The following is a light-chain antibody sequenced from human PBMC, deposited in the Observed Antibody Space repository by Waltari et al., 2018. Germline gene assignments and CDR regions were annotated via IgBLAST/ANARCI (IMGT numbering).Light chain of an antibody. V-gene: IGLV3-21*03. CDR1: NIGSKA. CDR3: QVWESSTDHFWV. CDR2: DDI. Sequence: SYALPQPPSVSVAPGKPARITCGGDNIGSKAVHWYQQKAGQAPVLVVYDDIERPSGIPERFSGSNSGNTATLTIGRVEAGDEADYFCQVWESSTDHFWVFGGGTKLTVL. J-gene: IGLJ3*02.